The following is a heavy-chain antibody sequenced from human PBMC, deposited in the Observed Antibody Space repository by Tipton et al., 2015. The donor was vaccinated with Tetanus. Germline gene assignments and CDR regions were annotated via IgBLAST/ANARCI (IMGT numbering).Heavy chain of an antibody. J-gene: IGHJ5*02. V-gene: IGHV4-59*05. CDR1: GGSISSYY. Sequence: TLSLTCTVSGGSISSYYWSWIRQPPGKGLEWIGRIYYSGSTYYSPSLKSRVTISVDTSKNQFSLKLSSVTAADTAVYYCARHEGMGAPDNWFDPWGQGTLVTVSS. CDR3: ARHEGMGAPDNWFDP. D-gene: IGHD1-26*01. CDR2: IYYSGST.